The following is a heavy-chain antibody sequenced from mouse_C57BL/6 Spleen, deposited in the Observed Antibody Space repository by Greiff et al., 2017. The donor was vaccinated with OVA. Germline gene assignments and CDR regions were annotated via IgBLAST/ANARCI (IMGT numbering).Heavy chain of an antibody. CDR1: GYTFTSYW. CDR2: IDPSDSYT. V-gene: IGHV1-69*01. CDR3: ARDEYYGGSPLRYFDV. J-gene: IGHJ1*03. D-gene: IGHD1-1*01. Sequence: VQLQQPGAELVMPGASVKLSCKASGYTFTSYWMHWVKQRPGQGLEWIGEIDPSDSYTNYNQKFKGKSTLTVDKSSSTAYMQLSSLTSEDSAVYYCARDEYYGGSPLRYFDVWGTGTTVTVSS.